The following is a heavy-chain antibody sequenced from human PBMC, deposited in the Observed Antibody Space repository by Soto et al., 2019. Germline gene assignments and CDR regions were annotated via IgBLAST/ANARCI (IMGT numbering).Heavy chain of an antibody. CDR2: INPSGGST. V-gene: IGHV1-46*03. J-gene: IGHJ4*02. CDR3: ARDIRACSGGSCYSFLYYFDY. D-gene: IGHD2-15*01. CDR1: GYTFTSYY. Sequence: QVQLVQSGAEVKKPGASVKVSCKASGYTFTSYYMHWVRQAPGQGLEWMGIINPSGGSTSYAQKFQGRVTMTRDTSTSTVYMELSSLRSEDTAVYYCARDIRACSGGSCYSFLYYFDYWGQGTLVTVSS.